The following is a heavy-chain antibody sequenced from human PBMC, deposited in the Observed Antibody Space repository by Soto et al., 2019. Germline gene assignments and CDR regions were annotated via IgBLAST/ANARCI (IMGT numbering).Heavy chain of an antibody. CDR3: AKRLDKVSPAAPRYTYTMHV. J-gene: IGHJ6*02. Sequence: GGSLRLSCAASVFTFSNHAMSCVRHSPGKWLERVAGITDSGGATYYADSVKGRFNISRDNSKNTLFLQMNSLRADDTAVYYCAKRLDKVSPAAPRYTYTMHVWGQATTVTVSS. CDR1: VFTFSNHA. D-gene: IGHD1-1*01. CDR2: ITDSGGAT. V-gene: IGHV3-23*01.